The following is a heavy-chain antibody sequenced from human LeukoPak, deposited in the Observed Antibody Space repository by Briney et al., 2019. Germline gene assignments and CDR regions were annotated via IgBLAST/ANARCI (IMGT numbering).Heavy chain of an antibody. CDR2: ISGSGGST. V-gene: IGHV3-23*01. J-gene: IGHJ5*02. CDR1: GFTFSSYS. D-gene: IGHD2-21*01. CDR3: AKVRNIGVTVWFDP. Sequence: PGGSLRLSCAASGFTFSSYSMNWVRQAPGEGLEWASAISGSGGSTYYADSVKGRFTISRDNSKNTLYLQMNSLRAEDTAVYYCAKVRNIGVTVWFDPWGQGTLVTVSS.